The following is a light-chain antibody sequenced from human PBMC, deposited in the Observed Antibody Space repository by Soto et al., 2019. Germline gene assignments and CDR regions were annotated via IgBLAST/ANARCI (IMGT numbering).Light chain of an antibody. V-gene: IGKV3-20*01. Sequence: EIVLTQSPDTLSLSPGERATLSCRASQSVSSNNLVWYQQKVGQAPRLLIYGASSRATGIPDRFSGSGSGTDFTFSISRLETEDFAVYYCQQYGNSLWTSGQGTKVEIK. CDR2: GAS. J-gene: IGKJ1*01. CDR3: QQYGNSLWT. CDR1: QSVSSNN.